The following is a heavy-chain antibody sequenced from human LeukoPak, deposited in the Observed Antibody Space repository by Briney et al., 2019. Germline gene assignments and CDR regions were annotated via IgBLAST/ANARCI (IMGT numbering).Heavy chain of an antibody. CDR2: IYHGGTS. V-gene: IGHV4-38-2*02. CDR3: ARDQKSGYEEEGHYYFDY. J-gene: IGHJ4*02. CDR1: GYSISSGYY. D-gene: IGHD5-12*01. Sequence: PSETLSLTCTVSGYSISSGYYWGWIRQPPGKGLECIGTIYHGGTSYYNPSLKSRVTISVDTSKNQFSLKLSSVTAADTAVYYCARDQKSGYEEEGHYYFDYWGQGTLVTVSS.